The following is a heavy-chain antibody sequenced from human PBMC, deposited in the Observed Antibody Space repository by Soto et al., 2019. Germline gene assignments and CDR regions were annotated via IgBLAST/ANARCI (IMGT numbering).Heavy chain of an antibody. Sequence: LSLTCTVSGASVSSSNHYWSWVRQPPGKGLEWIGYVYYSGSTNSNPSLKSRVTLSLDTSRSQFSLKLNSVTAADTAVYYCVHLSGSLYHYYGLDVWGQGTTVTVSS. D-gene: IGHD1-26*01. CDR1: GASVSSSNHY. CDR2: VYYSGST. CDR3: VHLSGSLYHYYGLDV. J-gene: IGHJ6*02. V-gene: IGHV4-61*01.